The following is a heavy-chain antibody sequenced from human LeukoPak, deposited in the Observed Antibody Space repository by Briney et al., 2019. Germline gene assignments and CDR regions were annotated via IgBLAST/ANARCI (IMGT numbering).Heavy chain of an antibody. Sequence: VGSLRLSCAASGFSFTNYAMSWVRQAPARGPEWLSSMKGGGETFYADSVKGRFTLSRENSKNTLYLQMNSLSVEDTAIYYCVLGVGGSGSFLLGSWGQGTLVTVSS. CDR1: GFSFTNYA. D-gene: IGHD3-10*01. J-gene: IGHJ4*02. V-gene: IGHV3-23*01. CDR2: MKGGGET. CDR3: VLGVGGSGSFLLGS.